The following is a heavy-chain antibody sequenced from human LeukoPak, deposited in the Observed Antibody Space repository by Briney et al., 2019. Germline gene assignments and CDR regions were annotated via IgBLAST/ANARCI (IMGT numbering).Heavy chain of an antibody. D-gene: IGHD6-19*01. CDR1: GGSISSSSYY. J-gene: IGHJ4*02. CDR2: IYYSGST. Sequence: SETLSLTCTVSGGSISSSSYYWGWIRQPPGKGLEWIGSIYYSGSTYYNPSLKSRVTISVDTSKNQFSLKLSSVTAADTAVYYCARDRAGTDRFDYWGQGTLVTVSS. V-gene: IGHV4-39*02. CDR3: ARDRAGTDRFDY.